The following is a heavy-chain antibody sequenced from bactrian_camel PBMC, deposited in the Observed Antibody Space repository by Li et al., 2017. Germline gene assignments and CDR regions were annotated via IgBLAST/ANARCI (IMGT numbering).Heavy chain of an antibody. D-gene: IGHD7*01. CDR1: GYSVSTGY. CDR2: IDTAGAP. J-gene: IGHJ4*01. CDR3: AADNVNLQLARHYSY. Sequence: HVQLVESGGRSVQAGGALTISCAASGYSVSTGYMAWFRQAPGKEREGVAAIDTAGAPTYTYAVAGRFTISKDNVENTLYLQMNDLKSEDTAMYYSAADNVNLQLARHYSYWGQGTQVTVS. V-gene: IGHV3S53*01.